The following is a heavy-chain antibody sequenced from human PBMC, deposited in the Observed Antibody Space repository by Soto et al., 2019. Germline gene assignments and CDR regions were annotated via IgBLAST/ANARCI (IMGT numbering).Heavy chain of an antibody. D-gene: IGHD5-18*01. J-gene: IGHJ4*02. CDR3: AKGIYNYGYNSFDH. CDR1: GFTFSNFA. Sequence: GGSLRLSCAASGFTFSNFAMTWVRQAPGKGLEWVSAISGSADSTYYADSGKGRFTISRDNSRNTLYLQMSSLRAEVTAVYYCAKGIYNYGYNSFDHWGQGTLVTVSS. V-gene: IGHV3-23*01. CDR2: ISGSADST.